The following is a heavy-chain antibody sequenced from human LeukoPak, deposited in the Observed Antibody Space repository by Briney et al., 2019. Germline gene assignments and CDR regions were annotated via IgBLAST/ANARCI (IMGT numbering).Heavy chain of an antibody. CDR2: VDPEDGET. V-gene: IGHV1-69-2*01. Sequence: ASVKVSCKVSGYTFTDYYMHWVQQAPGKGLEWMGLVDPEDGETIYAEKFQGRVTITADTSTDTAYMELSSLSSEDTAVYYCATVYDSSGYYYVFDYWGQGTLVTVSS. CDR3: ATVYDSSGYYYVFDY. D-gene: IGHD3-22*01. CDR1: GYTFTDYY. J-gene: IGHJ4*02.